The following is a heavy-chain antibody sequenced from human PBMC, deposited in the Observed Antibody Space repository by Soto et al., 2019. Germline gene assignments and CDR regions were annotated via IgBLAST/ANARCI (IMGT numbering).Heavy chain of an antibody. CDR1: GGSMSRYY. Sequence: SETLSLTCTVSGGSMSRYYWRWIRQPPGKGLEWIGYIYYSGSTNYNPSLKSRVTMSVDTPKNQFSLKLSSVTAADTAVYYCARRGYGPGFPYYYGMDVWGQGTTVTVSS. J-gene: IGHJ6*02. CDR2: IYYSGST. D-gene: IGHD3-10*01. V-gene: IGHV4-59*01. CDR3: ARRGYGPGFPYYYGMDV.